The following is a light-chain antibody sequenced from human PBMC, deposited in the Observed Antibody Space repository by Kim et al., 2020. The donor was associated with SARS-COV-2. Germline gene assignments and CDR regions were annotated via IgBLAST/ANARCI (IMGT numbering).Light chain of an antibody. V-gene: IGLV2-8*01. CDR2: EVN. CDR3: SSYAGDYAV. Sequence: QSALTQPPSASGSPGQSVTISCTGTSSDVGGYNYVSWYQQHPGKAPKLMIYEVNKRPSGVPDRFSGSKSGNTASLTVSGLQAEDEADYYCSSYAGDYAVLGGGTQLTVL. J-gene: IGLJ2*01. CDR1: SSDVGGYNY.